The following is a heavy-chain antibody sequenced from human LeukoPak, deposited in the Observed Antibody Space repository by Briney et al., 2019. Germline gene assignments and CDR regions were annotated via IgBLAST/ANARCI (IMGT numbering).Heavy chain of an antibody. CDR1: GYTFTGYY. Sequence: ASVKVSCKASGYTFTGYYMHWVRQAPGQGLEWMGWINTNTGNPTYAQGFTGRFVFSLDTSVSTAYLQISSLKAEDTAVYYCARATYYYDSSGYYYYYYMDVWGKGTTVTVSS. J-gene: IGHJ6*03. V-gene: IGHV7-4-1*02. CDR3: ARATYYYDSSGYYYYYYMDV. D-gene: IGHD3-22*01. CDR2: INTNTGNP.